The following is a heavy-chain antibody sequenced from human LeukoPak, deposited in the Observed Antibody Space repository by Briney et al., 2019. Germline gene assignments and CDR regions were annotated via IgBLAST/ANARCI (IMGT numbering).Heavy chain of an antibody. Sequence: KPSETLSLTCTVSGGSISSSSYYWGWIRQPPGKGLEWIGSIYYSGSTYYNPSLKSRVTISVDTSKNRFSLKLSSVTAADTAVYYCARRSSSGGDFDYWGQGTLVTVSS. V-gene: IGHV4-39*01. CDR3: ARRSSSGGDFDY. D-gene: IGHD6-6*01. J-gene: IGHJ4*02. CDR1: GGSISSSSYY. CDR2: IYYSGST.